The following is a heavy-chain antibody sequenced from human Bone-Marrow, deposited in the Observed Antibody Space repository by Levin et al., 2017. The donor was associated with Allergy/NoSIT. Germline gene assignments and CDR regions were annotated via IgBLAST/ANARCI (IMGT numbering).Heavy chain of an antibody. CDR2: IWYDGSNK. CDR3: ARGPLGYSSSTSCYAYFDY. J-gene: IGHJ4*02. V-gene: IGHV3-33*01. Sequence: GGSLRLSCAASGFTFSSYGMHWVRQAPGKGLEWVAVIWYDGSNKYYADSVKGRFTISRDNSKNTLYLQMNSLRAEDTAVYYCARGPLGYSSSTSCYAYFDYWGQGTLVTVSS. CDR1: GFTFSSYG. D-gene: IGHD2-2*01.